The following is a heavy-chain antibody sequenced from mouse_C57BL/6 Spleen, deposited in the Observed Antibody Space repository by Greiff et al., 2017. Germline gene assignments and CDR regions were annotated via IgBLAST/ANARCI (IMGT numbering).Heavy chain of an antibody. CDR3: ARGSPYYFDD. J-gene: IGHJ2*01. CDR2: IYPGSGNT. V-gene: IGHV1-66*01. Sequence: QVQLQQSGPELVKPGASVKMSCKASGYSFTSYYIHWVKQRPGQGLEWIGWIYPGSGNTKYNEKFKGKATLTADTSSSTAYMQLSSLTAEDSAVYYCARGSPYYFDDWGQGTTLTVAS. CDR1: GYSFTSYY.